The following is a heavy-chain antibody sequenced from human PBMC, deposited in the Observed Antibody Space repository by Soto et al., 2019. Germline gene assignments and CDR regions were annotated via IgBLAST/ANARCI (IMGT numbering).Heavy chain of an antibody. CDR1: GGTFSSYA. J-gene: IGHJ6*02. CDR3: ARAPFKYSNQYYYYGMDV. V-gene: IGHV1-69*13. CDR2: IIPIFGTA. Sequence: PSVKVSCKASGGTFSSYAISWVRQAPVQGLEWMGGIIPIFGTANYAQKFQGRVTITADESTSTAYMELSSLRSEDTAVYYCARAPFKYSNQYYYYGMDVWGQGTTVTVS. D-gene: IGHD4-4*01.